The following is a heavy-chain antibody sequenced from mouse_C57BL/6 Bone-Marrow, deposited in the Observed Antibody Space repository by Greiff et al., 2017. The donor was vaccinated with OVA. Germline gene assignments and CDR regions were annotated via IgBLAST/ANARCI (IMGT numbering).Heavy chain of an antibody. D-gene: IGHD1-1*01. CDR3: ARSGNYYGSSFYAMDY. Sequence: EVQRVESGPELVKPGASVKISCKASGYSFTGYYMNWVKQSPEKSLEWIGEINPSTGGTTYNQKFKAKATLTVDKSSSTAYMQLKSLTSEDSAVYYCARSGNYYGSSFYAMDYWGQGTSVTVSS. CDR1: GYSFTGYY. CDR2: INPSTGGT. J-gene: IGHJ4*01. V-gene: IGHV1-42*01.